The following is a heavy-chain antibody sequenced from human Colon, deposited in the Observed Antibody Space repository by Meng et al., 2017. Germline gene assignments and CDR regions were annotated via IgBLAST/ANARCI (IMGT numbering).Heavy chain of an antibody. V-gene: IGHV5-51*01. CDR1: GYTFNNYW. CDR3: ARQAGSSSGWYYFDF. J-gene: IGHJ4*02. Sequence: GGSLRLSCKGSGYTFNNYWIAWVRQMHGKGLEWMGIIYPDDSDTSYSPSFQGQVTISADRSVNTAYLQWSSLKALDEAMYFCARQAGSSSGWYYFDFWGQGTLVTVSS. D-gene: IGHD6-19*01. CDR2: IYPDDSDT.